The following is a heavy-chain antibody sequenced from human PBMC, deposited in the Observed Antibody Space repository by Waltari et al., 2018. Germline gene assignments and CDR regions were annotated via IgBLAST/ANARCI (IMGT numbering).Heavy chain of an antibody. J-gene: IGHJ4*02. Sequence: QVQVQESGPGLVTPSGTLSLTCNVSDGSITNYFWTWLRQPAGKGLEWIGRIYSSGSTNCNPSLRSRVTMSIDTSKNQFSLKLASVTAADTAVYFCAREVRRDGYNYVDYWAQGTLVIVSS. CDR2: IYSSGST. CDR1: DGSITNYF. V-gene: IGHV4-4*07. CDR3: AREVRRDGYNYVDY. D-gene: IGHD5-12*01.